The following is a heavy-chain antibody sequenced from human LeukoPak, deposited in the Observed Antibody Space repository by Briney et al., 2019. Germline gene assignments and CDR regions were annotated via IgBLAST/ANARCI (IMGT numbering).Heavy chain of an antibody. Sequence: ASVKVSCKASGYTFTGYYIHWVRQAPGQGLEWMGWINPNSGGTNYAQKFQGRVTMTRDTSNSTAYMELSRLRSGDTAVYYCARWGSYDFWSGYYGWFDPWGQGTLVTVSS. D-gene: IGHD3-3*01. CDR3: ARWGSYDFWSGYYGWFDP. CDR2: INPNSGGT. J-gene: IGHJ5*02. V-gene: IGHV1-2*02. CDR1: GYTFTGYY.